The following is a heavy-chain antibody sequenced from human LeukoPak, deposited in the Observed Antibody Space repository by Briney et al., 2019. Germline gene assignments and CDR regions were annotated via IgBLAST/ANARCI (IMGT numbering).Heavy chain of an antibody. Sequence: ASETLSLTCSVSGDSMRNYYWSWIQQPPGKGLEWIEYIYYSGSTNYNPSLKSRVTISVDTSKDQFSLKLTSVTATDTAMYYCARDGRGFLRFDYWGQGTLVTVSS. D-gene: IGHD1-26*01. CDR3: ARDGRGFLRFDY. V-gene: IGHV4-59*01. J-gene: IGHJ4*02. CDR2: IYYSGST. CDR1: GDSMRNYY.